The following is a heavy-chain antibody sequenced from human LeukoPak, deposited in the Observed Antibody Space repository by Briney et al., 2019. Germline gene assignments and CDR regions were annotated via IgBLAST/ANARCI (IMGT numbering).Heavy chain of an antibody. CDR1: GYTFTGYY. D-gene: IGHD1-26*01. J-gene: IGHJ4*02. CDR3: ARCTSGCFNAQFDY. V-gene: IGHV1-2*02. CDR2: INPNSGGT. Sequence: ASVKVSCKASGYTFTGYYMHWVRQAPGQGLEWMGWINPNSGGTNYAQKFQGRVTMTRDTSISTAYMELSRLRSDDTAVYYCARCTSGCFNAQFDYWGQGTLVTVSS.